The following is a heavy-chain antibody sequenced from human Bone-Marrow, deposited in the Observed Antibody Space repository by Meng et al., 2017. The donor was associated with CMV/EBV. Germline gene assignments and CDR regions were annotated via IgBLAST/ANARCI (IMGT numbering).Heavy chain of an antibody. CDR3: ARLNISVNWDYYGMDV. D-gene: IGHD2/OR15-2a*01. CDR2: IYPGDSET. CDR1: GYRFTRNW. J-gene: IGHJ6*02. Sequence: GESLKISCKGSGYRFTRNWIGWVRQMPGKGLEWMGIIYPGDSETRYSPSFQGQVTISADKSINTAYLRWSSLKASDTAMYYCARLNISVNWDYYGMDVWGQGTTVTVSS. V-gene: IGHV5-51*01.